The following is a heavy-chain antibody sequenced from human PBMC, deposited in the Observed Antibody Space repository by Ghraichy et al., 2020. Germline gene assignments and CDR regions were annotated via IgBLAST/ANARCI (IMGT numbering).Heavy chain of an antibody. CDR1: GFTFSSYW. V-gene: IGHV3-7*01. J-gene: IGHJ4*02. D-gene: IGHD1-7*01. Sequence: LSLTCAASGFTFSSYWMSWVRQAPGKGLEWVANIKQDGSEKYYVDSVKGRFTISRDNAKNSLYLQMNSLRAEDTAVYYCARLRITGTPKKYYFDYWGQGTLVTVSS. CDR3: ARLRITGTPKKYYFDY. CDR2: IKQDGSEK.